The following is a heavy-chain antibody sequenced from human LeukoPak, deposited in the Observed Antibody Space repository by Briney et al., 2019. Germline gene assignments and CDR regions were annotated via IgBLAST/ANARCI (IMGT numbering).Heavy chain of an antibody. D-gene: IGHD3-22*01. Sequence: GGSLRLSCAASGFTFSSYAMSWVRQAPGKGLEWVSVISGSGGSTYYADSVKGRFTISRDNSKNTLPLQMHSLRAEDTAVYYCAKDRGHYYTYDYWGQGTLVTVSS. CDR2: ISGSGGST. V-gene: IGHV3-23*01. CDR3: AKDRGHYYTYDY. J-gene: IGHJ4*02. CDR1: GFTFSSYA.